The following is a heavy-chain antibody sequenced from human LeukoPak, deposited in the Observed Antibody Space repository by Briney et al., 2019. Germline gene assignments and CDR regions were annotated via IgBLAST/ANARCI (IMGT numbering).Heavy chain of an antibody. CDR2: INHSGST. D-gene: IGHD3-10*01. CDR1: GGSFGGYY. CDR3: ARGGLGQYITMVRGVIRSFDY. Sequence: SETLSLTCAVYGGSFGGYYWSWIRQPPGKGLEWIGEINHSGSTNYNPSLKSRVTISVDTSKNQFSLKLSSVTAADTAVYYCARGGLGQYITMVRGVIRSFDYWGQGTLVTVSS. J-gene: IGHJ4*02. V-gene: IGHV4-34*01.